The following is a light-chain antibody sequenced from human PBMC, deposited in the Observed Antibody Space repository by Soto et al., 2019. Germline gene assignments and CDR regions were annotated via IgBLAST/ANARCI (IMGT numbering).Light chain of an antibody. Sequence: EVVLPQSRGTLSLSPGESAPLSCRGRPHLSRYFLAWYQHKPGQAPRLLISGASRRATGIPDRFSGAGSGTDFTLTISRLEPEDFALYYCQQHDILPITVGHGTRLAIK. V-gene: IGKV3-20*01. CDR1: PHLSRYF. J-gene: IGKJ5*01. CDR3: QQHDILPIT. CDR2: GAS.